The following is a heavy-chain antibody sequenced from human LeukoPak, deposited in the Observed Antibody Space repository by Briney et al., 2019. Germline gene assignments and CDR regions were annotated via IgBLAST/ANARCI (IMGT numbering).Heavy chain of an antibody. CDR3: AKGSREWELLDAFDV. CDR1: GFTYSSYG. D-gene: IGHD1-26*01. V-gene: IGHV3-23*01. CDR2: ISGSGSRT. J-gene: IGHJ3*01. Sequence: GGSLRLSCTASGFTYSSYGMTWVRQAPGKGLEWVSGISGSGSRTDYADSVKGRFTISRDNAKNTLYLQMNSLRAEDTAAYYCAKGSREWELLDAFDVWGQGTMVTVSS.